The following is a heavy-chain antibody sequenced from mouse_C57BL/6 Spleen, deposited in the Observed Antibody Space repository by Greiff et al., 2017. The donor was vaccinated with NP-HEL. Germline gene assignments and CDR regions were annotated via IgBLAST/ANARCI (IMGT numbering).Heavy chain of an antibody. CDR1: GYTFTSYW. CDR3: VRGDDGGYYFDY. D-gene: IGHD2-12*01. Sequence: QVQLQQPGAELVRPGSSVKLSCKASGYTFTSYWMHWVKQRPIQGLEWIGNIDPSDSETHYNQKFKDKATLTVDKSSSTAYMQLSSLTSEDSAVYYCVRGDDGGYYFDYWGQGTTLTVSS. J-gene: IGHJ2*01. CDR2: IDPSDSET. V-gene: IGHV1-52*01.